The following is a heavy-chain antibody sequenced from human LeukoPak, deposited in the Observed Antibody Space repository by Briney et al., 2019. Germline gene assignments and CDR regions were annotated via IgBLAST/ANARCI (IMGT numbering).Heavy chain of an antibody. CDR2: INPNSGGT. V-gene: IGHV1-2*02. Sequence: ASVKVSCKASGYTFTGYYIHWVRQAPGQGLEWMGWINPNSGGTKYAQKFQARVTLTRDTSISSAYMELTRLRSDDTAVYYCAKDDDWGRYKHWGQGTLVTVSS. J-gene: IGHJ1*01. CDR1: GYTFTGYY. CDR3: AKDDDWGRYKH. D-gene: IGHD3-16*01.